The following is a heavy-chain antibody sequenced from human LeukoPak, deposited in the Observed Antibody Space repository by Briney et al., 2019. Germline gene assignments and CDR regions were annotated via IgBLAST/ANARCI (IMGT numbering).Heavy chain of an antibody. CDR1: GGSFSGYY. V-gene: IGHV4-34*01. Sequence: PSETLSLTCAVYGGSFSGYYWSWIRQPPGKGLEWIGEINHSGSTNYNPSLKSRVTISVDTSKNQFSLKLSSVTAADTAVYYCARGRYYYDSSGYGKAFDPWGQGTLVTVSS. CDR3: ARGRYYYDSSGYGKAFDP. J-gene: IGHJ5*02. CDR2: INHSGST. D-gene: IGHD3-22*01.